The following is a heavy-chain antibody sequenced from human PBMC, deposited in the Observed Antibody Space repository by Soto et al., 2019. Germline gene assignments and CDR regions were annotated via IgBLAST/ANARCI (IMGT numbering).Heavy chain of an antibody. CDR1: GFTFSGSA. D-gene: IGHD3-22*01. J-gene: IGHJ4*02. V-gene: IGHV3-73*01. CDR3: TRDRYYYDSSGYVTFGY. CDR2: IRSKANSYAT. Sequence: PGGSLRLSCAASGFTFSGSAMHWVRQASGKGLEWVGRIRSKANSYATAYAASVKGRFTISRDDSKNTAYLQMNSLKTEDTAVYYCTRDRYYYDSSGYVTFGYWGQGTLVTVSS.